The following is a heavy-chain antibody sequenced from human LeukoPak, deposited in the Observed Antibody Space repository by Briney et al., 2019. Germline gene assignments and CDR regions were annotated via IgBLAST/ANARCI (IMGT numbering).Heavy chain of an antibody. CDR3: AKDRDQPLLFDY. D-gene: IGHD2-21*02. CDR1: GFTFSSYA. CDR2: ISGGGGTT. V-gene: IGHV3-23*01. Sequence: GSLRLSCAASGFTFSSYAMSWVRQAPGKGLEWVSGISGGGGTTYYADSVKGRFTISRDNSKNTLYLQMNSLRAEDTAVYYCAKDRDQPLLFDYWGQGTLVTVSS. J-gene: IGHJ4*02.